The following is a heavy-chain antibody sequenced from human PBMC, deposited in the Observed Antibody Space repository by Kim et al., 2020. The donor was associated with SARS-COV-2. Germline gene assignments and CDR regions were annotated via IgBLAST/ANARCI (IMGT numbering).Heavy chain of an antibody. CDR1: GGSISSSSYY. CDR2: IYYSGST. Sequence: SETLSLTCTVSGGSISSSSYYWGWIRQPPGKGLEWIGSIYYSGSTYYNPSLKSRVTISVDTSKNQFSLKLSSVTAADTAVYYCARREHGLSHGMDVWGQGTTVTVSS. V-gene: IGHV4-39*01. CDR3: ARREHGLSHGMDV. J-gene: IGHJ6*02.